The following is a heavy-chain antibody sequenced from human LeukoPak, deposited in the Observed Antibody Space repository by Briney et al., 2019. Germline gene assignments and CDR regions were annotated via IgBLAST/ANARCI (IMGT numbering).Heavy chain of an antibody. CDR3: ARAGGYYDFWSGYYTGYYYYMDV. CDR1: GYTFTSYY. Sequence: ASVKVSCKASGYTFTSYYMHWVRQAPGQGLEWMGIINPSGGSTSYAQKFQGRVTMTRDTSASTVYMELSSLRSEDTAVYHCARAGGYYDFWSGYYTGYYYYMDVWGKGTTVTVSS. V-gene: IGHV1-46*03. D-gene: IGHD3-3*01. CDR2: INPSGGST. J-gene: IGHJ6*03.